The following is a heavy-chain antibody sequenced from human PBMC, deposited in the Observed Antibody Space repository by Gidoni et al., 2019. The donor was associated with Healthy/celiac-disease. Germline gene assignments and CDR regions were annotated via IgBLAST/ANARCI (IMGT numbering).Heavy chain of an antibody. CDR3: TTDLGAEAYYYYYYGMDV. Sequence: EVQLVESGGGLVKPGGSLRLSCAASGFTFSNAWIRWVRQAPGKGLEWVGRIKSKTDGGTTDYAAPVKGRFTISRDDSKNTLYLQMNSLKTEDTAVYYCTTDLGAEAYYYYYYGMDVWGQGTTVTVSS. CDR2: IKSKTDGGTT. V-gene: IGHV3-15*01. CDR1: GFTFSNAW. J-gene: IGHJ6*02.